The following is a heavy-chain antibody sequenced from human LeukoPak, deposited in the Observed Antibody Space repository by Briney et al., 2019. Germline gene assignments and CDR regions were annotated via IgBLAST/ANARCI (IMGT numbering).Heavy chain of an antibody. CDR2: INSDGSVT. CDR3: TRATGSFYGLGY. V-gene: IGHV3-74*01. D-gene: IGHD1-26*01. J-gene: IGHJ4*02. CDR1: GLTFSSYW. Sequence: PGGSLRLSCAASGLTFSSYWMHWVRQAPGKGLLWVSRINSDGSVTTYADSVKGRFTISRDNAKNTLYLQMNSLRAEDTAVYYCTRATGSFYGLGYWGQGTLVTVSS.